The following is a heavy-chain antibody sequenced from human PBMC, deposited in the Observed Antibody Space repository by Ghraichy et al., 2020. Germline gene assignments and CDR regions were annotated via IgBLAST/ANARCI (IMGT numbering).Heavy chain of an antibody. D-gene: IGHD1-26*01. CDR2: IYYSGST. Sequence: SQTLSLTCTVSGGSISSYYWSWIRQPPGKGLEWIGYIYYSGSTNYNPSLKSRVTISVDTSKNQFSLKLSSVTAADTAVYYCARGWYSGSYYLPKRTYFDYWGQGTLVTVSS. J-gene: IGHJ4*02. V-gene: IGHV4-59*08. CDR1: GGSISSYY. CDR3: ARGWYSGSYYLPKRTYFDY.